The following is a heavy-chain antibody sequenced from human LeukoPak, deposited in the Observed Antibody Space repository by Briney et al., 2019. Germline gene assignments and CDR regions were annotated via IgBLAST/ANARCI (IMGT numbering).Heavy chain of an antibody. CDR2: ISAYNGNT. Sequence: ASVKVSCKASGYTFTSYGISWVRQAPGQGLEWMGWISAYNGNTNYAQKLQGRVTMTTDTSTSTAYMELRSLRSDDTAVYYCARDSPRYDSSGYAILPNYYFDYWGQGTLVTVSS. D-gene: IGHD3-22*01. V-gene: IGHV1-18*01. J-gene: IGHJ4*02. CDR1: GYTFTSYG. CDR3: ARDSPRYDSSGYAILPNYYFDY.